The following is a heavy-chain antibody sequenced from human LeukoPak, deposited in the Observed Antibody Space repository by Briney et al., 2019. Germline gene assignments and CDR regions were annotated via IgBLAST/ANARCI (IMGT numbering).Heavy chain of an antibody. V-gene: IGHV4-38-2*01. CDR1: GYSISSGYY. CDR3: ASSPRVSGPPSH. D-gene: IGHD5/OR15-5a*01. J-gene: IGHJ4*02. CDR2: IYHSGST. Sequence: SETLSLTCAASGYSISSGYYWGWIRQPPGKGLEWIGSIYHSGSTYYNPSLKSRVTISVDTSKNQFSLKLSSVTAADTAVYYCASSPRVSGPPSHWGQGTLVTVSS.